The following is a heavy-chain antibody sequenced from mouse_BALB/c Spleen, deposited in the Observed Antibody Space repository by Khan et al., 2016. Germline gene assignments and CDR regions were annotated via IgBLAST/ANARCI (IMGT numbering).Heavy chain of an antibody. CDR1: GYTFTTYT. Sequence: QVQLQQSGAELARPGASVKMSCKASGYTFTTYTMQWVKQRPGQGLEWIGYINPISNYSNYNQKFKDKATLTADKSSSTAYMQLSSLTSEDSAVYYCARGDGNNAYWGQGTLVTVSA. CDR2: INPISNYS. V-gene: IGHV1-4*01. D-gene: IGHD2-1*01. CDR3: ARGDGNNAY. J-gene: IGHJ3*01.